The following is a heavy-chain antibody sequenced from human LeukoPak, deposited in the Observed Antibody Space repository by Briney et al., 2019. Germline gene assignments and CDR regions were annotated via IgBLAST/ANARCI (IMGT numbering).Heavy chain of an antibody. J-gene: IGHJ4*02. CDR3: AKARDSSGYYRTYYFDY. V-gene: IGHV3-23*01. CDR2: ISGSGGST. CDR1: GITLSNYG. D-gene: IGHD3-22*01. Sequence: AGGSLRLSCAVSGITLSNYGMSWVRQAPGKGLEWVSAISGSGGSTYYADSVKGRFTISRDNSKNTLYLQMNSLRAEDTAVYYCAKARDSSGYYRTYYFDYWGQGTLVTVSS.